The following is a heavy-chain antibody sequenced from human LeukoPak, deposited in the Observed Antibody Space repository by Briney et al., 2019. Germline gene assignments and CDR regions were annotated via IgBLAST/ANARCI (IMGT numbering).Heavy chain of an antibody. CDR3: ARASKYYYYMDV. CDR1: GGTFSSYA. J-gene: IGHJ6*03. V-gene: IGHV1-2*02. Sequence: ASVKVSCKASGGTFSSYAISWVRQAPGQGLEWMGWINPNSGGTNYAQKFQGRVTMTRDTSISTAYMELSRLRSDDTAVYYCARASKYYYYMDVWGKGTTVTVSS. CDR2: INPNSGGT.